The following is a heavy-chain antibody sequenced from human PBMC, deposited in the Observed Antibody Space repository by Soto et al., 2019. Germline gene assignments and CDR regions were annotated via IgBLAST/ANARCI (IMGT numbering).Heavy chain of an antibody. Sequence: ASVKVSCKTSGGTFSNDIITWVRQAPGQGLEWMGRIIPLLDTTNYAQKFQGRVTITADESTSTAYMELSSLRSEDTAVYYCARGLERCGYYYDSSGYYYPFDYWGQGTLVTVS. D-gene: IGHD3-22*01. CDR1: GGTFSNDI. CDR3: ARGLERCGYYYDSSGYYYPFDY. CDR2: IIPLLDTT. J-gene: IGHJ4*02. V-gene: IGHV1-69*08.